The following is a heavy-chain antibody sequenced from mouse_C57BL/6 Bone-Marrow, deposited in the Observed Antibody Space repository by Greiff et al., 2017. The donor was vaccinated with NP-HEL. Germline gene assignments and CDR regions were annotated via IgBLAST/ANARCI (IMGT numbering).Heavy chain of an antibody. Sequence: EVQLVESGGGLVQPGGSLKLSCAASGFTFSDYYMYWVRQTPEKRLEWVAYISNGGGSTYYPDTVKGRFTISRDNAKNTLYLQMSRLKSEDTAMYYCARRGDGYYYFDYRGQGTTLTVSS. CDR2: ISNGGGST. CDR1: GFTFSDYY. CDR3: ARRGDGYYYFDY. J-gene: IGHJ2*01. V-gene: IGHV5-12*01. D-gene: IGHD2-3*01.